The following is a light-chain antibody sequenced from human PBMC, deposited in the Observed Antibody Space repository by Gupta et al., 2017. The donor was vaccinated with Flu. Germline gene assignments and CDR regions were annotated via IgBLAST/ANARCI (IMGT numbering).Light chain of an antibody. CDR3: QQCKTLSRI. CDR2: RAS. Sequence: DIQMTQSPSTLSASVGDRVTITCRASQSVSSWLAWYQQKPGKAPKLLIYRASILENGVPSRFSGSGYGTEFTLTIRSLQPDDFATYYCQQCKTLSRIFGQGTKLEIK. J-gene: IGKJ2*02. CDR1: QSVSSW. V-gene: IGKV1-5*03.